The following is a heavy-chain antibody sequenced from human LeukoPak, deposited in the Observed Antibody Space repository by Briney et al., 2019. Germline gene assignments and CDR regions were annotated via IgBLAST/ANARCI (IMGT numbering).Heavy chain of an antibody. CDR1: GYSFSSYW. CDR3: ARQWGDCSSTSCYSAS. CDR2: IYPGDSDT. D-gene: IGHD2-2*01. V-gene: IGHV5-51*01. Sequence: GESLKISCKGSGYSFSSYWIGWVRQMPGKGLEWMGIIYPGDSDTRYGPSFQGQVTISAGKSVSTAYLQWSSLKASDTAMYYCARQWGDCSSTSCYSASWGQGTLVTVSS. J-gene: IGHJ5*02.